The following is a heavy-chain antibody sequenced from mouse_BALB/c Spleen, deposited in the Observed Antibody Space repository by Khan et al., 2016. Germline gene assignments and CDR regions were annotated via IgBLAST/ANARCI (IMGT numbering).Heavy chain of an antibody. Sequence: EVQLQESGPDLVKPSQSLSLTCTVTGFSITSDYSWHWIRQFPGNKLEWMGYIHYSGSTNYNPSLKSRISITRDTSKNQFFLHLNSVTTEDTATFYCARYYDGWAPWFAYWGQGTLVTVSA. V-gene: IGHV3-1*02. CDR3: ARYYDGWAPWFAY. CDR2: IHYSGST. D-gene: IGHD1-1*01. J-gene: IGHJ3*01. CDR1: GFSITSDYS.